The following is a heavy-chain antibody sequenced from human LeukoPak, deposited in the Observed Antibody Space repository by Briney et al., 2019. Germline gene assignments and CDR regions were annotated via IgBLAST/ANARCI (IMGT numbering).Heavy chain of an antibody. CDR2: MKEDGTKK. V-gene: IGHV3-7*04. CDR1: GFPFSSYW. D-gene: IGHD2-15*01. CDR3: AREGYCSGGSCALFDS. J-gene: IGHJ4*02. Sequence: GGSLRLPCVASGFPFSSYWMTWVRQAPGKGLEWVANMKEDGTKKYYVDSVKGRFTISRDNAKNSLYLQMNSLRAEDTAVYYCAREGYCSGGSCALFDSWGQGTLVTVSS.